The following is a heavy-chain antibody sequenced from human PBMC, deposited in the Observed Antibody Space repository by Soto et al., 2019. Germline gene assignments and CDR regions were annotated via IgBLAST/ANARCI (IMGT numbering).Heavy chain of an antibody. Sequence: SETLSLTCTVSGVSISSYYWSWIRQPPGKGLEWIGYIYYSGSTNYNPSLKSRVTISVDTSKNQFSLKLSSVTAADTAVYYCARETYGDYPDWGQGTLVTVSS. CDR2: IYYSGST. D-gene: IGHD4-17*01. CDR3: ARETYGDYPD. CDR1: GVSISSYY. J-gene: IGHJ4*02. V-gene: IGHV4-59*01.